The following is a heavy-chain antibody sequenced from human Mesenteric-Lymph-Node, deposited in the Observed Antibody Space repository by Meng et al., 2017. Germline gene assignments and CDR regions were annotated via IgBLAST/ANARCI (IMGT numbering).Heavy chain of an antibody. CDR2: IYHSGST. CDR1: GYSISSGYY. Sequence: SETLSLTCAVSGYSISSGYYWGWIRQPPGKGLEWIGSIYHSGSTYYNPSLKSRVTISVDTSKNQFSLKLSSVTAADTAVYYCARSVWGSYRRPLIDYWGQGTLVTVSS. CDR3: ARSVWGSYRRPLIDY. V-gene: IGHV4-38-2*01. D-gene: IGHD3-16*02. J-gene: IGHJ4*02.